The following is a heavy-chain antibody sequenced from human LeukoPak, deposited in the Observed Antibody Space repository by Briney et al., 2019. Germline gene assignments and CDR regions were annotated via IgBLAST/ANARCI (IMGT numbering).Heavy chain of an antibody. V-gene: IGHV1-2*02. Sequence: ASVKVSCKASGYTFTSYYMHWVRQAPGQGLEWMGWINPNSGGTNYAQKFQGRVTMTRDTSISTAYMELSRLRSDDTAVYYCARGDGYISAGGDYWGQGTLVTVSS. CDR1: GYTFTSYY. D-gene: IGHD5-24*01. J-gene: IGHJ4*02. CDR2: INPNSGGT. CDR3: ARGDGYISAGGDY.